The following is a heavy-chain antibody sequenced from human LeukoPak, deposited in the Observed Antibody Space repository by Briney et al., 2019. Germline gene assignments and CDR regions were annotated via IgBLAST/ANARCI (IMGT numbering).Heavy chain of an antibody. D-gene: IGHD3-10*01. J-gene: IGHJ4*02. Sequence: SVKVSCKASGHTFTGYYMHWVRQDPGQGLEWMGGINPNSGGTNYAQKFQGRVTITRATSISTAYMELSRLRSDDTAVYIGARRYYGSGSYYVLDYWRQATLVTVSS. V-gene: IGHV1-2*02. CDR3: ARRYYGSGSYYVLDY. CDR1: GHTFTGYY. CDR2: INPNSGGT.